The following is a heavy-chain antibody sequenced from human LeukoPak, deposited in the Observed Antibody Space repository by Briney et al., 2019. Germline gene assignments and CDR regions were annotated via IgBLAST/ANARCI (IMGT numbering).Heavy chain of an antibody. CDR1: GYTFTNYY. Sequence: GASVKVSCKASGYTFTNYYMHWVRQAPGQGLEWMGIINPSGGSTSYAQKFQGRVTMTRDMSTSTVYMELSSLRSEDTAVYYCARGATVTTSEAFCGNWGQGTLVTVSS. J-gene: IGHJ4*02. CDR3: ARGATVTTSEAFCGN. D-gene: IGHD4-17*01. V-gene: IGHV1-46*01. CDR2: INPSGGST.